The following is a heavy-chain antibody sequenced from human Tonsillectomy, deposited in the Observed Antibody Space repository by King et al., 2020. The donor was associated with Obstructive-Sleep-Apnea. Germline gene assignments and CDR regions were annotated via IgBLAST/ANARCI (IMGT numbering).Heavy chain of an antibody. CDR3: AREGSGGRPFDY. CDR2: IYTSGST. CDR1: GGSISSYF. D-gene: IGHD3-10*01. Sequence: QLQESGPGLVKPSETLSLMCTVSGGSISSYFWTWIRQPAGTGLEWIGRIYTSGSTNYNPSLNSRVTMSVDMSKNKFSLELRSVTAADTAVYYGAREGSGGRPFDYWGQGTLVTVSS. V-gene: IGHV4-4*07. J-gene: IGHJ4*02.